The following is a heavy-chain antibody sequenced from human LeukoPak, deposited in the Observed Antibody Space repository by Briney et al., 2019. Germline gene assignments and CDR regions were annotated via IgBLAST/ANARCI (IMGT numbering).Heavy chain of an antibody. CDR3: ARVYDRYYYMDV. Sequence: ASVKVSCKASGGTFSSYAISWVRQAPGQGLEWMGGIIPIFGTANYAQKFQGRVTITADESTSTAYMELSSLRSEDTAVYYCARVYDRYYYMDVWGKGTTVTVSS. J-gene: IGHJ6*03. D-gene: IGHD3-22*01. CDR2: IIPIFGTA. V-gene: IGHV1-69*13. CDR1: GGTFSSYA.